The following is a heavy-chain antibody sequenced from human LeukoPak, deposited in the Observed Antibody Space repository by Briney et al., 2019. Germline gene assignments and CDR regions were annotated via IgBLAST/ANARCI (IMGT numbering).Heavy chain of an antibody. CDR1: GDSISSSSHY. CDR3: ARRGLRALAGISPNSYYYYVDV. Sequence: SETLSLTCTVSGDSISSSSHYWTWLRQSPGKGLEWLGGINHSGTTYYNASLGSRVTVSIDTSKIQFSLTLRSVTAADTAVYYCARRGLRALAGISPNSYYYYVDVWGKGTTVSVS. D-gene: IGHD6-19*01. V-gene: IGHV4-39*07. CDR2: INHSGTT. J-gene: IGHJ6*03.